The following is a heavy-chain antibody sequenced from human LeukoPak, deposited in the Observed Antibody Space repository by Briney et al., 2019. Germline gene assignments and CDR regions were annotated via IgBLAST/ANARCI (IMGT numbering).Heavy chain of an antibody. Sequence: ASVKVSCKASGYTFTSYYMHWVRQAPGQGLEWMGIINPSGGSTSYAQKFQGRVTMTRDTSTSTVYMELSSLRAEDTAVYYCARDEMDYSSLGYYYYMDVWGKGTTVTVSS. CDR1: GYTFTSYY. J-gene: IGHJ6*03. CDR3: ARDEMDYSSLGYYYYMDV. D-gene: IGHD6-13*01. CDR2: INPSGGST. V-gene: IGHV1-46*01.